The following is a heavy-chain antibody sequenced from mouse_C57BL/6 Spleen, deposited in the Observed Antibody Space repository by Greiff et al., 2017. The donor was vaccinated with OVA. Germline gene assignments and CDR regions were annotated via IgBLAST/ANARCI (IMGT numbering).Heavy chain of an antibody. Sequence: VQLQQSGAELVRPGASVKLSCTASGFNIKDDYMHWVKQRPEQGLEWIGWIDPENGDTEYASKVQGKATITAGTAANTAYLQLSSLTSEDTAVYYCTTGLLRRYNLDYWDQGTTLTVS. CDR3: TTGLLRRYNLDY. J-gene: IGHJ2*01. V-gene: IGHV14-4*01. D-gene: IGHD1-1*01. CDR2: IDPENGDT. CDR1: GFNIKDDY.